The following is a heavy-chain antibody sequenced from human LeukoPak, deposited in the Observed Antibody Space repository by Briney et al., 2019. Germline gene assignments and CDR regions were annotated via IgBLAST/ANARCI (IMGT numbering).Heavy chain of an antibody. CDR2: INPSGGST. CDR1: GYNFISYY. J-gene: IGHJ6*02. CDR3: AREDVVLVDAVRYYYYGMDV. V-gene: IGHV1-46*01. Sequence: ASVKVSCKASGYNFISYYMHWVRQAPGQGLEWMGIINPSGGSTSYAQNFQDRVTMTRDTSTSTVYMELSSLKSEETAVYYCAREDVVLVDAVRYYYYGMDVWGQGTTVTVSS. D-gene: IGHD2-8*01.